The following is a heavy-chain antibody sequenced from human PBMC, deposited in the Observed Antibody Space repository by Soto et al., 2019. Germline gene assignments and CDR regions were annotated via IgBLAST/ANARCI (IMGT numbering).Heavy chain of an antibody. V-gene: IGHV1-3*01. J-gene: IGHJ4*02. CDR1: GYSFTNYS. D-gene: IGHD6-19*01. CDR2: INAVNGKT. CDR3: ARDGAVHGNITSES. Sequence: ASVKVSCKASGYSFTNYSIHWVRQFPGQRLEWMGWINAVNGKTKYSQKFQGRVTVTRDTSASTAYMELSSLRSEDTAVYYCARDGAVHGNITSESWGQGNMVPVSS.